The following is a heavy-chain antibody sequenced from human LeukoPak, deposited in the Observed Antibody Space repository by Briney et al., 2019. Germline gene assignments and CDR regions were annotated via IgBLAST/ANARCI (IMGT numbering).Heavy chain of an antibody. CDR1: GFTFSSYW. CDR2: INSDGSSI. D-gene: IGHD5-12*01. CDR3: AREGRGSGYDFDC. V-gene: IGHV3-74*03. J-gene: IGHJ4*02. Sequence: QAGGSLRLSCAASGFTFSSYWMHWVRQAPGKGLVWVSRINSDGSSITYADSVKGRFTISRDNAKNTLYLQMNSLRVEDTAVCYCAREGRGSGYDFDCWGQGTLVTVSS.